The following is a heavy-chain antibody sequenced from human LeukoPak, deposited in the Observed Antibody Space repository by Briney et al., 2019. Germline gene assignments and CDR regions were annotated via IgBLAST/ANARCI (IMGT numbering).Heavy chain of an antibody. V-gene: IGHV1-69*13. D-gene: IGHD1-1*01. CDR3: ARDRYLSQRYFDY. CDR2: IIPIFGTA. J-gene: IGHJ4*02. CDR1: GGTFSSYT. Sequence: SVKVSCKASGGTFSSYTISWVRQAPGQGLEWMGGIIPIFGTAKYAQNLQGRVTITADESTSIAYMELSGLRSEDTAVYYCARDRYLSQRYFDYWGQGTLVTVSS.